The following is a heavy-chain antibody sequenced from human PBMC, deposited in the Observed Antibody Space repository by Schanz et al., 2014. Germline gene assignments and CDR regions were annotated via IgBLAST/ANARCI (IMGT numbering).Heavy chain of an antibody. CDR2: ISGSGGST. V-gene: IGHV3-23*01. CDR3: AKAKSGAHGAFDI. J-gene: IGHJ3*02. D-gene: IGHD3-10*01. CDR1: GFTFSSYY. Sequence: EVQLLESGGGLVQPGESLRLSCAASGFTFSSYYMSWIRQAPGQGLEWVSAISGSGGSTYYADSVKGRFTISRDNSKNTLFLQMSSLRAEDTAVYYCAKAKSGAHGAFDIWGQGTMVTVSS.